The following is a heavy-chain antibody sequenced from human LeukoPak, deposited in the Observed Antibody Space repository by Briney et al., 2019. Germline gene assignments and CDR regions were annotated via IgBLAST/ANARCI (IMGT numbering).Heavy chain of an antibody. D-gene: IGHD6-6*01. CDR2: ISPYNGNT. V-gene: IGHV1-18*04. J-gene: IGHJ1*01. Sequence: ASVKVSCKASGYTFIGYYMHWVRQAPGQGLEWMGWISPYNGNTNYAQRLQGRVTMTTDTSTSTAYMELRSLRSDDTAVYYCARDGALGYFEHWGQGTLLTVSS. CDR1: GYTFIGYY. CDR3: ARDGALGYFEH.